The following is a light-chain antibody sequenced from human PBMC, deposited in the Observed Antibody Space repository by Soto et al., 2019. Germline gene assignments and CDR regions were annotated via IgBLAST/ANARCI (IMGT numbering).Light chain of an antibody. J-gene: IGKJ5*01. V-gene: IGKV1-33*01. CDR3: QQYHDLPIT. Sequence: DLQITHSPSFLSASVRDRVTITXXASQDIDKFLNWYQQKPGKAPKLLIDDASNLQAGVPLRFSGSGSGTDFTFTISSLQPEDIATYYCQQYHDLPITFGQGTRLEIK. CDR2: DAS. CDR1: QDIDKF.